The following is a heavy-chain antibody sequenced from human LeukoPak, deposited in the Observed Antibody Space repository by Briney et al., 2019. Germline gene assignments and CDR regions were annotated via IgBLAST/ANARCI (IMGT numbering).Heavy chain of an antibody. CDR3: ARESRLWAPVDY. D-gene: IGHD2-21*01. V-gene: IGHV3-21*01. J-gene: IGHJ4*02. Sequence: PGGSLRLSCAASGFTFSSYSMNWVRQAPGKGLEWVSSISSSSSYIYYADSVKGRFTISRDNAKNSLYLQMNSLRAEDTAVYYCARESRLWAPVDYWGQGTLVTVSS. CDR1: GFTFSSYS. CDR2: ISSSSSYI.